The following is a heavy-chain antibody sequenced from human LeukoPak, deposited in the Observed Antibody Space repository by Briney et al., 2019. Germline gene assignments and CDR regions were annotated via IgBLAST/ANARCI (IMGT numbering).Heavy chain of an antibody. J-gene: IGHJ6*03. CDR3: SRGGGSSGWSSLFYYYMDV. Sequence: GASVKVSCKASGYSFTSYVMHWVRQAPGQRLEWMGWINTGNGNTKYSQEFQDRVTITRDTYASTVYMELSSLRSEDMAVYFCSRGGGSSGWSSLFYYYMDVWGKGTTVTVSS. V-gene: IGHV1-3*03. CDR1: GYSFTSYV. D-gene: IGHD6-19*01. CDR2: INTGNGNT.